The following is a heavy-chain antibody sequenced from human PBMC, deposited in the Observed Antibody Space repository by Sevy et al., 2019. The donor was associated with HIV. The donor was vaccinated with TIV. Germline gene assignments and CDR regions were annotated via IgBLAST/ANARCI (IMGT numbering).Heavy chain of an antibody. CDR3: AAVGLRYVSGPSSYQGDWFDP. CDR1: GYTLSKIS. Sequence: AAVKVSCKVSGYTLSKISINWVRQGPGKGLERMGEFAPQHREIIYAQRFQGRVTMTDDRSTDTAYMELSSLTSDDTAVYSCAAVGLRYVSGPSSYQGDWFDPWGQGTLVTVSS. D-gene: IGHD2-15*01. CDR2: FAPQHREI. J-gene: IGHJ5*02. V-gene: IGHV1-24*01.